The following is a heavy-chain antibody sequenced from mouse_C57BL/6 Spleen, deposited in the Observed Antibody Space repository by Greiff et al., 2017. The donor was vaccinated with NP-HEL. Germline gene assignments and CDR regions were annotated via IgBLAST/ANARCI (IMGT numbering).Heavy chain of an antibody. CDR2: IYPRDGST. V-gene: IGHV1-78*01. D-gene: IGHD2-2*01. CDR1: GYTFTDHT. CDR3: AREADGYDEVYYFDY. Sequence: VKLMESDAELVKPGASVKISCKVSGYTFTDHTIHWMKQRPEQGLEWIGYIYPRDGSTKYNEKFKGKATLTADKSSSTAYMQLNSLTSEDSAVYFCAREADGYDEVYYFDYWGQGTTLTVSS. J-gene: IGHJ2*01.